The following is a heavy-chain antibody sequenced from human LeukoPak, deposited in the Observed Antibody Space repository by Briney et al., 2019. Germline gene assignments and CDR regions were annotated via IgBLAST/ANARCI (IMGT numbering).Heavy chain of an antibody. J-gene: IGHJ4*02. V-gene: IGHV1-18*01. CDR2: ISAYNGNA. Sequence: GASVKVSCKASGYTFTSYGISWVRQAPGQGLEWMGWISAYNGNANYAQKLQGRVTMTTDTSTSTAYMELRSLRSDDTAVYYCAREGVAYGSGWYGSRSRRDFDYWGQGTLVTVSS. CDR1: GYTFTSYG. D-gene: IGHD6-19*01. CDR3: AREGVAYGSGWYGSRSRRDFDY.